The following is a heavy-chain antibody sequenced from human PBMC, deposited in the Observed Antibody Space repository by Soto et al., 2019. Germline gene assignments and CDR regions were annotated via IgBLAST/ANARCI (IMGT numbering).Heavy chain of an antibody. D-gene: IGHD2-2*01. CDR3: TRDLWTGMPGGFDY. V-gene: IGHV3-21*01. CDR1: GFSFSVYS. Sequence: ESGGGLVKPGGSLRLSCAASGFSFSVYSMNWVRQAPGKGLEWVSTLSRHSDYIYYAESVMGRFTISRDNVKNLVFLHMNSLRADDTAVYYCTRDLWTGMPGGFDYWGQGALVTVSS. CDR2: LSRHSDYI. J-gene: IGHJ4*02.